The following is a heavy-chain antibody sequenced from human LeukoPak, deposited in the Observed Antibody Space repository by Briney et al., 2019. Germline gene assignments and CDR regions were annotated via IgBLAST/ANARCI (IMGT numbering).Heavy chain of an antibody. Sequence: PGGSLRLSCAASGFTFSSYAMSWVRQAPGKGLEWVSFIRRETNGGTTEYAASVKGRFSMSRDDSKSIAYLQMNSLKAEDTAVYLCARDGREYSDYGMGVWGQGTTVIVSS. V-gene: IGHV3-49*04. CDR3: ARDGREYSDYGMGV. J-gene: IGHJ6*02. CDR2: IRRETNGGTT. D-gene: IGHD2/OR15-2a*01. CDR1: GFTFSSYA.